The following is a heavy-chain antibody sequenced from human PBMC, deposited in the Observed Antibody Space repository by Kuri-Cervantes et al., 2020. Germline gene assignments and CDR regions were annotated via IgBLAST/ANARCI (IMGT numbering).Heavy chain of an antibody. V-gene: IGHV3-23*01. CDR1: GFPFSNYG. D-gene: IGHD6-13*01. Sequence: GESLKISCAAFGFPFSNYGMAWVRQAPGKGLEWVSGILRGGDTYYADSVKDRFTISRDNAKNSLYLQMNSLRDEDTAVYYCAREGEAAAGYYFDYWGQGTLVTVSS. J-gene: IGHJ4*02. CDR2: ILRGGDT. CDR3: AREGEAAAGYYFDY.